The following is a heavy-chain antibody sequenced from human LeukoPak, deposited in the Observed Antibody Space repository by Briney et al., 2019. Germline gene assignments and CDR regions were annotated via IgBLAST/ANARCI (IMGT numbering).Heavy chain of an antibody. CDR2: ISSSGSTI. Sequence: GGSLRLSCAASGLTPSSYEMNWLRQAPGKGLDWISYISSSGSTIYYTDSVKGRFTIYRDNAKNSLYLQMNRLRAEDTAVYYCARARYCSGTSCYDGMDVWGQGTTVTVSS. D-gene: IGHD2-2*01. CDR3: ARARYCSGTSCYDGMDV. J-gene: IGHJ6*02. V-gene: IGHV3-48*03. CDR1: GLTPSSYE.